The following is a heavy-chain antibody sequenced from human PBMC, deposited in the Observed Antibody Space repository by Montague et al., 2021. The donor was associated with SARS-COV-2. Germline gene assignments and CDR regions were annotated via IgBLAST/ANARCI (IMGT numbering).Heavy chain of an antibody. CDR1: GDSVSSNSAA. Sequence: CAISGDSVSSNSAAWNWVRQSPSRGLEWLGRTYYRSKWYNDYAVSVKSRITINPDTSKNQFSLQLNSVTPEDTAVYYCASGRMVPYSSSCTTLYYYYGRDVWGQGTTVTVSS. V-gene: IGHV6-1*01. J-gene: IGHJ6*02. CDR3: ASGRMVPYSSSCTTLYYYYGRDV. CDR2: TYYRSKWYN. D-gene: IGHD6-13*01.